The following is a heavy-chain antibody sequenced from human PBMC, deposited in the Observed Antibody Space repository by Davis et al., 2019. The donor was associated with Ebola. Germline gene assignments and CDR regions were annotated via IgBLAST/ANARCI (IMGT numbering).Heavy chain of an antibody. CDR3: ARLSGIVVVPAAIDDNWFDP. Sequence: GESLKISCKGSGYSFTSYWIGWVRQMPGKGLEWMGIIYPGDSDTRYSPSFQGQVTISADKSISTAYLQWSSLKASDTAMYYCARLSGIVVVPAAIDDNWFDPWGQGTLVTVSS. J-gene: IGHJ5*02. V-gene: IGHV5-51*01. D-gene: IGHD2-2*01. CDR1: GYSFTSYW. CDR2: IYPGDSDT.